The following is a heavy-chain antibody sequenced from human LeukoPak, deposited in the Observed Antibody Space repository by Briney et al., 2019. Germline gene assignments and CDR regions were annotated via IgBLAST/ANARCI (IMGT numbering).Heavy chain of an antibody. V-gene: IGHV3-48*01. CDR3: ARVGASVGAIDY. D-gene: IGHD1-26*01. CDR1: GFIFSSYS. J-gene: IGHJ4*02. Sequence: GGSLRLSCAASGFIFSSYSMNWVRQAPGKGLEWVSYISSSGSTIYYADSVKGRFTISRDNAKNSLYLQMNSLRAEDTAVYYCARVGASVGAIDYWGQGTLVTVSS. CDR2: ISSSGSTI.